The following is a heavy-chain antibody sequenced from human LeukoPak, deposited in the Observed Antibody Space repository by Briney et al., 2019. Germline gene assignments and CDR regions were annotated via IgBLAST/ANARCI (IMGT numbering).Heavy chain of an antibody. CDR3: ARHMATTRLGAFDI. CDR1: GGSISSGGYY. D-gene: IGHD1-26*01. Sequence: SETLSLTCTVSGGSISSGGYYWSWIRQPPGKGLEWIGYIYYSGSTNCNPSLKSRVTISVDTSKNQFSLKLSSVTAADTAVYYCARHMATTRLGAFDIWGQGTMVTVSS. J-gene: IGHJ3*02. V-gene: IGHV4-61*08. CDR2: IYYSGST.